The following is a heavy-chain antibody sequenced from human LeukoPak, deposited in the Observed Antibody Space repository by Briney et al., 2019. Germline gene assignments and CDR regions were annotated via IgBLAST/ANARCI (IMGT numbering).Heavy chain of an antibody. Sequence: SETLSLTCAVYGGSYSGCYWSWIRQPPGKGLEWIGEINHSGSTNYNPSLESRVTISVDTSKNQFSLKLSSVTAADTAVYHCARNYYESSGYYIRYWYFDLWGRGTLVTVSS. D-gene: IGHD3-22*01. J-gene: IGHJ2*01. CDR1: GGSYSGCY. CDR3: ARNYYESSGYYIRYWYFDL. V-gene: IGHV4-34*01. CDR2: INHSGST.